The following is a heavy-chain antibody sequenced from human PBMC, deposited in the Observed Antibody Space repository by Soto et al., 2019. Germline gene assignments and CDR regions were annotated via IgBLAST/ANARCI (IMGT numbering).Heavy chain of an antibody. Sequence: QVQLQESGPGLVKPSETLSLTCTVSGGSVSSGSYYWSWIRQPPGKGLEWIGYIYYSGSTNYNPSLKSRVTISVDTSKNQFSLKLSSVTAADTAVYYCARVWSYWFDPWGQGTLVTVSS. D-gene: IGHD3-16*01. V-gene: IGHV4-61*01. J-gene: IGHJ5*02. CDR2: IYYSGST. CDR1: GGSVSSGSYY. CDR3: ARVWSYWFDP.